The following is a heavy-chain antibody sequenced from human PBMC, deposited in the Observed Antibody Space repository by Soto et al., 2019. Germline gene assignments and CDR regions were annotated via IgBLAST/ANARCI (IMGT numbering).Heavy chain of an antibody. Sequence: SETLSLTCTVSGGSISSSSYYWGWIRQPPGKGLEWIGSIYYSGSTYYNPSLKSRVTISVDTSKNQFSLKLSSVTAADTAVYYCARHSSGYSWNYGWFDSWGQGTLVTGS. CDR2: IYYSGST. V-gene: IGHV4-39*01. CDR3: ARHSSGYSWNYGWFDS. D-gene: IGHD1-7*01. J-gene: IGHJ5*01. CDR1: GGSISSSSYY.